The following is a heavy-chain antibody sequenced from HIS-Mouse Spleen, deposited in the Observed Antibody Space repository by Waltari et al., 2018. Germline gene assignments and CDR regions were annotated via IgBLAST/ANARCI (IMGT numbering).Heavy chain of an antibody. J-gene: IGHJ4*02. Sequence: QVQLVESGGGVVQPGRSLRLSCAASGFTFSRYAMHWVRQVPGKGLEWVAVISYDGSNKYYADSVKGRFTISRDNSKNTLYLQMNSLRAEDTAVYYCARAGTLHIVATTFDYWGQGTLVTVSS. CDR2: ISYDGSNK. CDR1: GFTFSRYA. CDR3: ARAGTLHIVATTFDY. D-gene: IGHD5-12*01. V-gene: IGHV3-30*04.